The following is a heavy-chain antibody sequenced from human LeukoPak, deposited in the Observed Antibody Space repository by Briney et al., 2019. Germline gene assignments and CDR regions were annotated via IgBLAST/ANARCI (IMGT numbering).Heavy chain of an antibody. D-gene: IGHD3-22*01. V-gene: IGHV3-23*01. CDR1: GFTFSSYA. J-gene: IGHJ4*02. CDR3: AKEQAYYYDSSGYYPQKYYFDY. Sequence: QGGGSLSLSCAASGFTFSSYAMSWVRQAPGKGLEWVSAISGSGGSTYYADSVKGRFTISRDNSKNTLYLQMNSLRAEDTAVYYCAKEQAYYYDSSGYYPQKYYFDYRGQGTLVSGSS. CDR2: ISGSGGST.